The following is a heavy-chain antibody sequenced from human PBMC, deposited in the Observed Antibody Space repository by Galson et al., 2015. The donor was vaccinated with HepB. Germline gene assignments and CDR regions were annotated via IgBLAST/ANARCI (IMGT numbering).Heavy chain of an antibody. J-gene: IGHJ4*02. V-gene: IGHV4-39*01. CDR3: ASPRGWLRDYYFDY. D-gene: IGHD5-12*01. CDR2: IYYSGST. CDR1: GGSISSSSYY. Sequence: SETLSLTCTVSGGSISSSSYYWGWIRQPPGKGLEWIGSIYYSGSTYYNPSLKSGVTISVDTSKNQFSLKLSSVTAADTAVYYCASPRGWLRDYYFDYWGQGTLVTVSS.